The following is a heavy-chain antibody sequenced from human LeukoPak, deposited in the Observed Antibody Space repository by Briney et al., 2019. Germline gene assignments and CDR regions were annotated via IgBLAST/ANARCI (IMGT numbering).Heavy chain of an antibody. J-gene: IGHJ3*02. CDR1: GYTFTSYA. CDR3: ATSIVGATGGLDAFDI. Sequence: ASVKVSCKASGYTFTSYAMHWVRQAPGQRLEWMGWINAGNGNTKYSQKFQGRVTITRDTSASTAYMELSSLRSEDTAVYYCATSIVGATGGLDAFDIWGQGTMVTVSS. V-gene: IGHV1-3*01. CDR2: INAGNGNT. D-gene: IGHD1-26*01.